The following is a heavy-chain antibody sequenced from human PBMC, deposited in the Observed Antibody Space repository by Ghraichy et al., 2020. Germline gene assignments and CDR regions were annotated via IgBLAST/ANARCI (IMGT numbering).Heavy chain of an antibody. J-gene: IGHJ4*02. CDR2: ISGSGGST. CDR1: GFTFSSYA. Sequence: GSLNISCAASGFTFSSYAMSWVRQAPGKGLEWVSAISGSGGSTYYADSVKGRFTISRDNSKNTLYLQMKSLRAEDTAVYYCAQVVVTAMAYYFDYWGQGTLVTVSS. CDR3: AQVVVTAMAYYFDY. D-gene: IGHD5-18*01. V-gene: IGHV3-23*01.